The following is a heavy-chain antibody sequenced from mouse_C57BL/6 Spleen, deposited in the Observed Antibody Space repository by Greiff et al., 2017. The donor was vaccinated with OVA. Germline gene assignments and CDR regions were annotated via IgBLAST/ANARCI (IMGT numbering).Heavy chain of an antibody. CDR1: GYTFTSYW. J-gene: IGHJ4*01. D-gene: IGHD1-1*01. Sequence: QVQLQQPGAELVRPGSSVKLSCKASGYTFTSYWMHWVKQRPIQGLEWIGNIDPSDSETHYNQKFKDKATLTVDKSSSTAYMQLSSLTSEDSAVYYCARRGELRGAMDYWGQGTSVTVSS. CDR3: ARRGELRGAMDY. V-gene: IGHV1-52*01. CDR2: IDPSDSET.